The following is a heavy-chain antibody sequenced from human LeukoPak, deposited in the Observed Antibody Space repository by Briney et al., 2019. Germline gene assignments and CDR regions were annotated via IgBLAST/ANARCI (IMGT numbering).Heavy chain of an antibody. CDR1: GFTFSGSA. CDR3: TRRETSGLSLVDAFDI. V-gene: IGHV3-73*01. CDR2: IRSKANSYAT. J-gene: IGHJ3*02. Sequence: GGSLRLSCAASGFTFSGSAMHWVRQASGKGLEWVGRIRSKANSYATAYAASVKGRFTISRDDSKNTAYLQMNSQKTEDTAVYYCTRRETSGLSLVDAFDIWGQGTMVTVSS. D-gene: IGHD3-16*01.